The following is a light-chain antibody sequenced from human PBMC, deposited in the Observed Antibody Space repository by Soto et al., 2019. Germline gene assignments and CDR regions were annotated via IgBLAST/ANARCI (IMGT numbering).Light chain of an antibody. CDR2: EVT. J-gene: IGLJ2*01. V-gene: IGLV2-23*02. CDR1: SSDVGSYDL. CDR3: CSYAGSGTPI. Sequence: QSVLTQPASVSGSPGQSITISCTGTSSDVGSYDLVSWYQHHPGNAPKLMIYEVTKRPSGVSDRFSGSKSGNTASLTISGLQAEDEADYYCCSYAGSGTPIFGGGTKLTVL.